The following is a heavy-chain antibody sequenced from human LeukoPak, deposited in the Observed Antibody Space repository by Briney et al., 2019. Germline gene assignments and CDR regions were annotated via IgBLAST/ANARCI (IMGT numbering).Heavy chain of an antibody. CDR1: GYTFTSHG. CDR3: ARDQGGSSSLLL. Sequence: VASVKVSCKASGYTFTSHGISWVRQAPGQGLEWMGWITGNNDNINYAQKFQGRVTMTTDTSTTTAYMDLRSLRSDDTAVYYCARDQGGSSSLLLWGQGTLVTVSS. V-gene: IGHV1-18*01. CDR2: ITGNNDNI. J-gene: IGHJ4*02. D-gene: IGHD6-13*01.